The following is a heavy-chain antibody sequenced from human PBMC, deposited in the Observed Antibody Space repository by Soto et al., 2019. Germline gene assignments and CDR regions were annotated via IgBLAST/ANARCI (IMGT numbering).Heavy chain of an antibody. V-gene: IGHV1-46*01. D-gene: IGHD6-13*01. Sequence: ASVKVSCKASGYTFSNYYLHWVRQAPGQGLEWMGVINPSGGSSSYAQKFQDRITMTRDTSTSTVYMGLSSLTSEDTAVYYCARTPGIAAAALEYWGQGTLVTVSS. CDR2: INPSGGSS. CDR3: ARTPGIAAAALEY. CDR1: GYTFSNYY. J-gene: IGHJ4*02.